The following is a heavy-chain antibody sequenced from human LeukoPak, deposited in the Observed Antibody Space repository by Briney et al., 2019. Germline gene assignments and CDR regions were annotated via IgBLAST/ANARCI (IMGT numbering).Heavy chain of an antibody. CDR1: GGTFSSYA. Sequence: ASVKVSCKASGGTFSSYAISWVRQAPGQGLEWMGWISAYNGNTNYAQKLQGRVTMTTDTSTSTAYMELRSLRSDDTAVYYCARSPTQKYSSGWSIDYWGQGTLVTVSS. D-gene: IGHD6-19*01. J-gene: IGHJ4*02. CDR3: ARSPTQKYSSGWSIDY. CDR2: ISAYNGNT. V-gene: IGHV1-18*01.